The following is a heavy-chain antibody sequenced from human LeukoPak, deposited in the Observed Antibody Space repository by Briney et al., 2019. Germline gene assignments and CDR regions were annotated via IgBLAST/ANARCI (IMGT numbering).Heavy chain of an antibody. CDR2: INHSGST. Sequence: PSETLSLTCAVYGTSFSDCFWSWIRQPPGKGLEWIGEINHSGSTNYNPSLKSRVNISVDTSNNQFSLKLSSVTAADTAVYYCAVSGSPTLRYFDYSGQGTLVTVSS. CDR1: GTSFSDCF. V-gene: IGHV4-34*01. D-gene: IGHD3-10*01. CDR3: AVSGSPTLRYFDY. J-gene: IGHJ4*02.